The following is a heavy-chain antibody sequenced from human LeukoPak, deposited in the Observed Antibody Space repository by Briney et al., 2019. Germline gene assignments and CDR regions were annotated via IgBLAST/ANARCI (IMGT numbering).Heavy chain of an antibody. D-gene: IGHD3-3*02. Sequence: KAGGSLRLSCVASGITFSDYWMSWVRQAPGKGLEWVGRIKSKGDGETIDYNTPVKGRFSISRDDSKNTLYLQMNSLKDEDTAMYYCTVRSSIWSQGTLVTVSS. CDR3: TVRSSI. V-gene: IGHV3-15*01. J-gene: IGHJ4*02. CDR2: IKSKGDGETI. CDR1: GITFSDYW.